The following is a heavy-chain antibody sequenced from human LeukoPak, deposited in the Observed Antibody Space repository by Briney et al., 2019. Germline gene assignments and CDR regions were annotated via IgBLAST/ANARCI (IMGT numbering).Heavy chain of an antibody. Sequence: GGSLRLSCAASGFTFSSSAMSWVRQAPGKGLEWVSAISGSGDSTYYADSVEGRFTISRDNSKNTLYLQMNSLRAEDTAVYYCARESDSSWLKWGQGTLVTVSS. V-gene: IGHV3-23*01. CDR2: ISGSGDST. CDR1: GFTFSSSA. D-gene: IGHD6-13*01. J-gene: IGHJ4*02. CDR3: ARESDSSWLK.